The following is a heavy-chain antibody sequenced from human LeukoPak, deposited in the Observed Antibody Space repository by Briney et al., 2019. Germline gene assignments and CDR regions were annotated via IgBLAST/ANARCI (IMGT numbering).Heavy chain of an antibody. V-gene: IGHV1-2*02. CDR1: GYTFTGYY. CDR2: INPNSGGT. Sequence: ASVKVSCKASGYTFTGYYMHWVRQAPGQGLEWMGWINPNSGGTNYAQKFRGRVTMTRDTSISTAYMELSRLRSDDTAVYYCARGAAAGTPMGYYYYYMDVWGKGTTVTISS. J-gene: IGHJ6*03. CDR3: ARGAAAGTPMGYYYYYMDV. D-gene: IGHD6-13*01.